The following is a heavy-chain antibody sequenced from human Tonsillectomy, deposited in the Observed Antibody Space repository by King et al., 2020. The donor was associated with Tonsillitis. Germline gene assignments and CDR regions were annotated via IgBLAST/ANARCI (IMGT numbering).Heavy chain of an antibody. CDR2: IYSGDST. J-gene: IGHJ4*02. V-gene: IGHV3-53*04. CDR3: ARGFRDDVWGTSGGSFDY. CDR1: GFTVSSNY. D-gene: IGHD3-16*01. Sequence: EVQLVESGGGLVQPGGSLRLSCAASGFTVSSNYMTWVRQAPGKGLEWVSIIYSGDSTNYADSVKGRFTISRHNSKNTLYLQMNSLRAEDTAVYYCARGFRDDVWGTSGGSFDYWGQGTLVTVSS.